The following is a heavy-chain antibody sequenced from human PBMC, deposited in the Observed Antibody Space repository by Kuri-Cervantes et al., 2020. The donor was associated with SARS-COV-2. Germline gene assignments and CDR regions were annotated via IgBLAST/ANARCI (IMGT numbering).Heavy chain of an antibody. J-gene: IGHJ4*02. CDR3: VRFHQVLYAFGY. Sequence: ASVKVSCKASGYTFNNYYVHWVRQAPGQGLEWVAWINPKSDVTKYSQTLQGRVTVTRDTSMDTVYMELSGLRSDDTALYYCVRFHQVLYAFGYWGQGTLVTVSS. V-gene: IGHV1-2*02. CDR1: GYTFNNYY. D-gene: IGHD2-2*02. CDR2: INPKSDVT.